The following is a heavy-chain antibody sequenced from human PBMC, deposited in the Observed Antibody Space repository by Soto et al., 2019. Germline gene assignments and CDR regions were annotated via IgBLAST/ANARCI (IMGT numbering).Heavy chain of an antibody. CDR3: VRDNNWSFDY. CDR1: GFIFSSHW. J-gene: IGHJ4*02. CDR2: IGADENNI. Sequence: GGSLRLSCAASGFIFSSHWMHWVRQAPGEGLVGVSHIGADENNIWEADSVQGRFTISRDNARNRLYLQMNSLRDEDTAIYYCVRDNNWSFDYWGQGILVTVSS. V-gene: IGHV3-74*01. D-gene: IGHD1-1*01.